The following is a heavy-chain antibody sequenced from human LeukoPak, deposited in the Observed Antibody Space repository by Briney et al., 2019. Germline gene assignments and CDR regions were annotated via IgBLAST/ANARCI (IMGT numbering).Heavy chain of an antibody. J-gene: IGHJ4*02. Sequence: GGSLRLSCAASGFTFSTYSMNWVRQAPGKGLEWVAFIRYDGSNKYYADSVKGRFTISRDNSKNTLYLQMNSLRAEDTAVYYCAKIPSVYSNFDYWGQGTLVTVSS. CDR2: IRYDGSNK. CDR1: GFTFSTYS. V-gene: IGHV3-30*02. CDR3: AKIPSVYSNFDY. D-gene: IGHD4-11*01.